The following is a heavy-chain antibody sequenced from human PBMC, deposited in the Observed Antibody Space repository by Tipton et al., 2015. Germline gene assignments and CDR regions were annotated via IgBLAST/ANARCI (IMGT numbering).Heavy chain of an antibody. Sequence: GLVKPSQTLSLTCTVSVVSITTGDYYWSWIRQPPGKGLEWIGHISYNGSTCCNPSLKSRVTMSVDTSKNQFSLELRSVTAADTAEYYCARELIHHDTSVLDSWGQGTLVTVSS. J-gene: IGHJ4*02. CDR3: ARELIHHDTSVLDS. V-gene: IGHV4-30-4*01. CDR2: ISYNGST. CDR1: VVSITTGDYY. D-gene: IGHD3-22*01.